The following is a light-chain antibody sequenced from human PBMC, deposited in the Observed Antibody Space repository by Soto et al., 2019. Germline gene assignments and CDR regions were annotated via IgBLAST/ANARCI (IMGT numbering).Light chain of an antibody. CDR3: QQYGNSPPGT. J-gene: IGKJ5*01. CDR1: QSVGNSH. V-gene: IGKV3-20*01. CDR2: GAS. Sequence: EIVLTQSPGTLYFSPVERATLSCRASQSVGNSHVAWYQQRRGLPPRLLIYGASNRATGIPDRFSGSGSGADFTLTISRLEPEDFAVYFCQQYGNSPPGTFGQGTRLEI.